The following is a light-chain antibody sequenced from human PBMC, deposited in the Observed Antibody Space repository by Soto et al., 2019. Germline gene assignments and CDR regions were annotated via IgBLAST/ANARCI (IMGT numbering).Light chain of an antibody. CDR3: QQYYSTPPWT. CDR1: QSILYSSNSKNY. CDR2: WAS. J-gene: IGKJ1*01. Sequence: DIVMTQPPDSLAVSLGERATIKCKSTQSILYSSNSKNYLAWYQQKPGQPPKLLIYWASTRESGVPDRFSGSGSGTDFTLTISSLQAEDVAIYYCQQYYSTPPWTFGQGTKVEIK. V-gene: IGKV4-1*01.